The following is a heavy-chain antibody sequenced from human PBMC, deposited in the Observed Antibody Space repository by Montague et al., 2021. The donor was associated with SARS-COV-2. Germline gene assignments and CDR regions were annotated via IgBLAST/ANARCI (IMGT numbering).Heavy chain of an antibody. D-gene: IGHD3-10*01. CDR3: ARDHKRYELGDWFDP. CDR2: IHCSRRT. Sequence: TLSLTCTISGGSITSGSFYWSWIRQSAGKGVEWIGRIHCSRRTTYSPSFKGRVIMSVDTSKNQFSLRLTSMTAADSAVYYCARDHKRYELGDWFDPWGQGTQVIVSS. V-gene: IGHV4-61*02. J-gene: IGHJ5*02. CDR1: GGSITSGSFY.